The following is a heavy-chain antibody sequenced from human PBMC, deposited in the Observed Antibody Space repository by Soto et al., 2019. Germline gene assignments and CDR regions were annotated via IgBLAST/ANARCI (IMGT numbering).Heavy chain of an antibody. CDR1: GFTFSSYA. Sequence: EVQLLESGGGLVQPGGSLRLSCAASGFTFSSYAMSWVRQAPGKGLEWVSAISGSGGSTYYADSVKGRFTISRDNTKSTLYLHMNSLRAEDTDVYYCAKGTRIRIAAADDLYYYYDMDVWGKGTTVTVSS. D-gene: IGHD6-13*01. J-gene: IGHJ6*03. CDR3: AKGTRIRIAAADDLYYYYDMDV. CDR2: ISGSGGST. V-gene: IGHV3-23*01.